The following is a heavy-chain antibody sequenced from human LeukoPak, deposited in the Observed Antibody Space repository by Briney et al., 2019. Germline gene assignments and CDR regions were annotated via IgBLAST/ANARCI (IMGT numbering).Heavy chain of an antibody. J-gene: IGHJ4*02. CDR2: INPSGGSK. Sequence: GASVKVSCKASGYTFTSYYMHWVRQAPGQGLEWMGIINPSGGSKSYAQKFQGRVTMTRDTSTSTVYMELSSLRSEDTAVYYCATDYSNYVYHYWGQGTLVTVSS. CDR3: ATDYSNYVYHY. D-gene: IGHD4-11*01. CDR1: GYTFTSYY. V-gene: IGHV1-46*01.